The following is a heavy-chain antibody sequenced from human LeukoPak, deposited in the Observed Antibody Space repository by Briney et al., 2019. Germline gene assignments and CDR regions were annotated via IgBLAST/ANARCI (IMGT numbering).Heavy chain of an antibody. J-gene: IGHJ4*02. V-gene: IGHV3-23*01. CDR3: AKGSYCSSTSCYFVGSIDY. Sequence: AGGSLRLSCAASGFTFSSYAMSWVRQAPGKGLEWVLAISGSGGSTYYADSVKGRFTISRDNSKNTLYLQMNSLRAEDTAVYYCAKGSYCSSTSCYFVGSIDYWGQGTLVTVSS. CDR2: ISGSGGST. CDR1: GFTFSSYA. D-gene: IGHD2-2*01.